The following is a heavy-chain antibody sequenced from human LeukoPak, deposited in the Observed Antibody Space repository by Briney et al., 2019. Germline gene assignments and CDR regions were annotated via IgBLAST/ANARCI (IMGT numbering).Heavy chain of an antibody. CDR3: ARGASPDV. J-gene: IGHJ6*04. D-gene: IGHD3-16*01. CDR2: IYRGGGT. CDR1: GFTVTGSY. Sequence: GGSLRLSCAASGFTVTGSYMTWVRQAPGKGLEWVSIIYRGGGTSYANSVRGRFTVSRDKSKNILYLQMNSLRAEDTAVYYCARGASPDVWGKGTTVTVSS. V-gene: IGHV3-53*01.